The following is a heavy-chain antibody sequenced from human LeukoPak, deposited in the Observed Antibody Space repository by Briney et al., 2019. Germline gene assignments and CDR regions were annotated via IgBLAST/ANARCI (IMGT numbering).Heavy chain of an antibody. V-gene: IGHV3-23*01. CDR2: ISDNSRSI. CDR3: AEDFYSGSGSFFPA. Sequence: GGSLRLSCAASGFSFSNYAMSWVRQAPGKGLEWVSDISDNSRSIYYADSVKGRFTVSRDNSENTLYLQMNSLRAEDTAVYYCAEDFYSGSGSFFPAWGQGTLVTVSS. J-gene: IGHJ5*02. CDR1: GFSFSNYA. D-gene: IGHD3-10*01.